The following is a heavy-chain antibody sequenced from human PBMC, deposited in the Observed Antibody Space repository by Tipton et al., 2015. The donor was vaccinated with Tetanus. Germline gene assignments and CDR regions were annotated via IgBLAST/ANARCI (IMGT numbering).Heavy chain of an antibody. Sequence: TLSLTCNVSRDSITNKEYYWGWIRQSPGQGLEWLATVFYIGSTYYNPSLQSRLSISVAPPRNLFSLLLRSLTAADTAIYYCARTFFVSGSLIRGGCPFDVWGPGALVTVAS. D-gene: IGHD6-19*01. CDR1: RDSITNKEYY. J-gene: IGHJ3*01. CDR2: VFYIGST. CDR3: ARTFFVSGSLIRGGCPFDV. V-gene: IGHV4-39*01.